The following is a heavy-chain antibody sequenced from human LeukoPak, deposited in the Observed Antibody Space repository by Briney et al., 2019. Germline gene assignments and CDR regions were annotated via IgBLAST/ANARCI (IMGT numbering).Heavy chain of an antibody. CDR3: ARDHTVTNDAFDI. CDR2: IIPIFGTA. Sequence: SVKVSCKASGGTFSSYAICWERQAPGQGLEWMGGIIPIFGTANYAQKFQGRVTITADESTSTAYMELSSLRSEDTAVYYCARDHTVTNDAFDIWGQGTMVTVSS. V-gene: IGHV1-69*13. D-gene: IGHD4-17*01. J-gene: IGHJ3*02. CDR1: GGTFSSYA.